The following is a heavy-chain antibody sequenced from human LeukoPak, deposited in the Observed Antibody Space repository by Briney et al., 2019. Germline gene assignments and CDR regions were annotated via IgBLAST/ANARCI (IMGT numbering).Heavy chain of an antibody. CDR2: INHSGST. Sequence: PSETLSLTCAVYGGSFSGYYWSWIRQPPGKGLEWIGEINHSGSTNYNPSLKSRVTISADTSKNQFSLKLSSVTAADTAVYYCARGGGSNWFDPWGQGTLVTVSS. CDR1: GGSFSGYY. J-gene: IGHJ5*02. V-gene: IGHV4-34*01. CDR3: ARGGGSNWFDP.